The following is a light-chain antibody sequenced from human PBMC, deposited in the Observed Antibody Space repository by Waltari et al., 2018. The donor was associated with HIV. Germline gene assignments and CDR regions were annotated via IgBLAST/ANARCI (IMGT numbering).Light chain of an antibody. CDR2: WAS. CDR3: QQYYSTPPT. V-gene: IGKV4-1*01. J-gene: IGKJ1*01. Sequence: DIVMTQSPHSLALSLGERATINCKSSQNIFYSSKNANYLAWYQQKPGQSPKLLIYWASSRASGVPDSCSGSGSRTDFTLSISSLQSEDVAVYFCQQYYSTPPTFGQGTRVEIK. CDR1: QNIFYSSKNANY.